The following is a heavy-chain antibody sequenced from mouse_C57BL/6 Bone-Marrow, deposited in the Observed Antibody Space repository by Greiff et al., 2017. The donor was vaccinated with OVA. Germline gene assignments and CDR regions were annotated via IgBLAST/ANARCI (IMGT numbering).Heavy chain of an antibody. D-gene: IGHD6-5*01. Sequence: VQGVESGPGLVAPSQSLSITCTVSGFSLTSYGVHWVRQPPGKGLEWLVVIWSDGSTTYNSALKSRLSISKDNSKSQVFLKMNSLQTDDTAMYYCARHRGLFPYYAMDYWGQGTSVTVSS. CDR3: ARHRGLFPYYAMDY. J-gene: IGHJ4*01. CDR2: IWSDGST. V-gene: IGHV2-6-1*01. CDR1: GFSLTSYG.